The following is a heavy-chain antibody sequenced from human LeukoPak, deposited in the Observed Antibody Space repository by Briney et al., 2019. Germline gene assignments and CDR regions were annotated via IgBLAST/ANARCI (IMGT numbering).Heavy chain of an antibody. CDR3: AKDHPNRRSSSGWYTGTFDY. D-gene: IGHD6-19*01. V-gene: IGHV3-21*04. CDR2: ISSSSSYI. CDR1: GFTFDDYG. Sequence: GGSLRLSCAASGFTFDDYGMNWVRQAPGKGLEWVSSISSSSSYIYYADSVKGRFTISRDNAKNSLYLQMNSLRAEDTALYYCAKDHPNRRSSSGWYTGTFDYWGQGTLVTVSS. J-gene: IGHJ4*02.